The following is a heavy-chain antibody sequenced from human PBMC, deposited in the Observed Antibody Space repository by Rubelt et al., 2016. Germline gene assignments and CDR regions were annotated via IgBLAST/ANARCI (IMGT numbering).Heavy chain of an antibody. CDR3: ARDTVRGGSASAPTLFPLVSCEXSXSXXSGXXXGCLAXXF. CDR2: IYHSGST. J-gene: IGHJ1*01. D-gene: IGHD3-10*01. V-gene: IGHV4-38-2*02. CDR1: GDSISSGYY. Sequence: QLQLQESGPGLVKPWETLSLTCTVSGDSISSGYYWGWIRQPPGKGLEWIGSIYHSGSTYYNPSLRSRVTISVDTSKNQFSLKRSSVTAADTAVYYCARDTVRGGSASAPTLFPLVSCEXSXSXXSGXXXGCLAXXF.